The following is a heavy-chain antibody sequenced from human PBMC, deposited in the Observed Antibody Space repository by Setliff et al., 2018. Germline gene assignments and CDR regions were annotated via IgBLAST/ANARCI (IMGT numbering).Heavy chain of an antibody. Sequence: KPSETLSLTCNVSGGSISTYYWSWIRQPAGKGLEWIGRIHSSGNTNYKPSLKSRVTMSVDTTKNQFSLKLSSGTAADTAVYYCARAGAIQGGFDIWGQGTVVTVSS. V-gene: IGHV4-4*07. CDR3: ARAGAIQGGFDI. J-gene: IGHJ3*02. CDR1: GGSISTYY. D-gene: IGHD7-27*01. CDR2: IHSSGNT.